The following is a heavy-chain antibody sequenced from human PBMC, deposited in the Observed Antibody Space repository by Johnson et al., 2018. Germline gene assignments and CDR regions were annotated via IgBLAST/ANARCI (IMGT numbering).Heavy chain of an antibody. J-gene: IGHJ6*02. CDR1: GGSISSYY. V-gene: IGHV4-59*01. CDR3: ARATYYYYGMDV. CDR2: IYYSGST. Sequence: QVQLQESGPGLVKPSETLSLTCTVSGGSISSYYWSWIRPPPGQGLEWIGYIYYSGSTNYNPSLKSRVTISVDTSKNQFSLKPSSVTAADTAGYYCARATYYYYGMDVWGQGTTVTVSS.